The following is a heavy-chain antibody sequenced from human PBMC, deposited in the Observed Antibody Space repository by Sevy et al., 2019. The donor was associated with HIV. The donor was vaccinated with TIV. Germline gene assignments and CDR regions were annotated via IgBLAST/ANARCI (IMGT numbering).Heavy chain of an antibody. J-gene: IGHJ4*02. CDR2: IRSKTYGGTT. V-gene: IGHV3-49*03. D-gene: IGHD4-17*01. CDR1: GFTFGDYA. Sequence: GGSLRLSCTASGFTFGDYAMSWFRQAPGKGLEWVSFIRSKTYGGTTEYAASLKGRFTISGDDSRNIAYLQMHSLRTEDTAVYYCTRGRPIYGDYGIDYWGQGTLVTVSS. CDR3: TRGRPIYGDYGIDY.